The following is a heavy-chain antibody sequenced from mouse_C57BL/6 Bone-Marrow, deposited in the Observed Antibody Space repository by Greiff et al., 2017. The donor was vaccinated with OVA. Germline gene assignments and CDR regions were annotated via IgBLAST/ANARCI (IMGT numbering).Heavy chain of an antibody. CDR2: ISSGGSYT. Sequence: EVHLVESGGDLVKPGGSLKLSCAASGFTFSSYGMSWVRQTPDKRLEWVATISSGGSYTYYPDSVKGRFTISRDNAKNTLYLQMSSLKSEDTAMYYCARRLGLYSDYWGQGTTLTVSS. CDR1: GFTFSSYG. V-gene: IGHV5-6*01. D-gene: IGHD4-1*01. CDR3: ARRLGLYSDY. J-gene: IGHJ2*01.